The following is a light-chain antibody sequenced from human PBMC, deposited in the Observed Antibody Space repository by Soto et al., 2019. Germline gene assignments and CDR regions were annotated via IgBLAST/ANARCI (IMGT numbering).Light chain of an antibody. CDR2: RAS. Sequence: DIQMTQSPSTLSASFGDRVTITCRASQDIGTWLAWYQQKPEKAPKVLIYRASHLESGVPSRFSASGSGTEFSLTINSLQADDFATYYCQQYHIYSWTFGQGTKVDIK. J-gene: IGKJ1*01. V-gene: IGKV1-5*03. CDR3: QQYHIYSWT. CDR1: QDIGTW.